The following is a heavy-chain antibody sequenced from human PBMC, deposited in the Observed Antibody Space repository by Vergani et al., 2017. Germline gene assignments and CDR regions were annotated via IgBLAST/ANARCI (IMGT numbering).Heavy chain of an antibody. D-gene: IGHD6-19*01. J-gene: IGHJ5*02. CDR3: ARYATPGSSGWVGPYNWFDP. V-gene: IGHV4-59*01. CDR1: GGSISSYY. CDR2: IYYSGST. Sequence: QVQLQESGPGLVQPSETLSLTCTVSGGSISSYYWSWIRQPPGKGLEWIGYIYYSGSTNYNPSLKSPVTISVDTSKNQFSLKLSSVTAADTAVYYCARYATPGSSGWVGPYNWFDPWGQGTLVTVSS.